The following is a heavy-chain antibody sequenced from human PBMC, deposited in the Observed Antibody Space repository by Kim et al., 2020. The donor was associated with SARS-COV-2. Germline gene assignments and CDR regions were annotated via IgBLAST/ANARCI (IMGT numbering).Heavy chain of an antibody. J-gene: IGHJ6*02. Sequence: SVKVSCKASGDTYSNYAITWVRQAPGQGLEWMGDIMPIFGTSNYAQKFQDRIVCTADGSTNTAYMELSSLRYEDTAVYYCANPTGNVDVWGQGTAITVSS. V-gene: IGHV1-69*13. CDR3: ANPTGNVDV. CDR1: GDTYSNYA. D-gene: IGHD2-8*01. CDR2: IMPIFGTS.